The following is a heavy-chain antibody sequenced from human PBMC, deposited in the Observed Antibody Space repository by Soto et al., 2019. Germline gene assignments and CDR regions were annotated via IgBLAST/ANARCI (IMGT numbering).Heavy chain of an antibody. Sequence: GASVKVSCKASGGTFSSYAISWVRQAPGQGLEWMGGIIPIFGTANYAQKFQGRVTITADESTGTAYMELSSLRSEDTAVYYCARDGGGYCSSTSCYKDYYYGMDVWGQGTTVTVSS. D-gene: IGHD2-2*02. J-gene: IGHJ6*02. CDR1: GGTFSSYA. V-gene: IGHV1-69*13. CDR3: ARDGGGYCSSTSCYKDYYYGMDV. CDR2: IIPIFGTA.